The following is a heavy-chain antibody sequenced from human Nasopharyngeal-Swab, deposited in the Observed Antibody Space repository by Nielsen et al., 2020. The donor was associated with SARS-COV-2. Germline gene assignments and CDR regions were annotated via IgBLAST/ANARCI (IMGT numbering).Heavy chain of an antibody. CDR3: ARKVGAPRAWYFDL. J-gene: IGHJ2*01. CDR1: GYTFSSYG. D-gene: IGHD3-16*01. Sequence: ASVKVSCKTSGYTFSSYGISWVRQAPGQGLEWMGWISPYNGNTNYPQKFQGRVTVTADTSTSTAYLELRSLRSDDTAIYYCARKVGAPRAWYFDLWGLGTLVTVSS. V-gene: IGHV1-18*01. CDR2: ISPYNGNT.